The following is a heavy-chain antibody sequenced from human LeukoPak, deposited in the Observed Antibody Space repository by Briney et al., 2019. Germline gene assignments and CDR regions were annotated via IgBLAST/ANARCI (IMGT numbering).Heavy chain of an antibody. V-gene: IGHV4-59*08. J-gene: IGHJ4*02. CDR1: GGSISSYY. D-gene: IGHD6-13*01. CDR2: IYYSGST. CDR3: ARPNTGYSSSWYVY. Sequence: PSETLSLTCTVSGGSISSYYWSWIRQPPGKGLEWIGYIYYSGSTNYNPSLKSRVTISVDTSKNQFSLKLSSVTAADTAVYYCARPNTGYSSSWYVYWGQGTLVTVSS.